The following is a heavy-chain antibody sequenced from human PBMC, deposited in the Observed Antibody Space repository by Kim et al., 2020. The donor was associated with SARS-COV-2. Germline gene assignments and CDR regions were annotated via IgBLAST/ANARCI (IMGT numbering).Heavy chain of an antibody. CDR2: ISNSGST. V-gene: IGHV4-61*01. CDR3: ARGDRETESYNFNI. CDR1: GGSGTSNNYY. J-gene: IGHJ3*02. D-gene: IGHD3-10*01. Sequence: SETLSLTCIVSGGSGTSNNYYWNWIRQPPGQGLEWIGYISNSGSTNYNPSLKSRFTISVDIPKNQFALKLRCLTAADTAMYYCARGDRETESYNFNIWGQGTMVTVS.